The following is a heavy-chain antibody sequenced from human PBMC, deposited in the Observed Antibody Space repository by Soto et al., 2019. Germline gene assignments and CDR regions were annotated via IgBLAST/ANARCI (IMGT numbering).Heavy chain of an antibody. J-gene: IGHJ4*02. Sequence: QVQLQQWGAGLLKPSETLSLTCAVYGGSFSGYYWSWIRQPPGKGLEWIGEINHSGSTNYNPALKSRVTISVDTSKTQFSLKLSSVTAADTAVYYCARVGSSSSRAPIDYWGQGTLVTVSS. CDR2: INHSGST. CDR3: ARVGSSSSRAPIDY. D-gene: IGHD6-6*01. CDR1: GGSFSGYY. V-gene: IGHV4-34*01.